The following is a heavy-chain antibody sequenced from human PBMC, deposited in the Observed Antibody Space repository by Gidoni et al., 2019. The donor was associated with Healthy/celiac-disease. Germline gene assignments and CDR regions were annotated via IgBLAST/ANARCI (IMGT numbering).Heavy chain of an antibody. J-gene: IGHJ6*02. CDR1: GFTFSSYG. CDR3: AREGPVLRFLEWAPNYYYYYGMDV. D-gene: IGHD3-3*01. Sequence: QVQLVESGGGVVQPGRSLRLSCAASGFTFSSYGLHWVRQAPGKGLEWVAVIWYDGSNKYYADSVKGRFTISRDNSKNTLYLQMNSMRAEDTAVYYCAREGPVLRFLEWAPNYYYYYGMDVWGQGTTVTVSS. CDR2: IWYDGSNK. V-gene: IGHV3-33*01.